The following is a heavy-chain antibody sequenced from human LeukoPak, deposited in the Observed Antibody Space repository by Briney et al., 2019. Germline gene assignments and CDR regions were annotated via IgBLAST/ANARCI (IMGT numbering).Heavy chain of an antibody. CDR3: AKVGSGAAAGFFDY. D-gene: IGHD6-13*01. CDR2: ISYDGSNK. CDR1: GFTFSSYG. J-gene: IGHJ4*02. Sequence: GGSLRLSCAAPGFTFSSYGMHWVRQAPGKGLEWVAVISYDGSNKYYADSVKGRFTISRDNSKNTLYLQMNSLRAEDTAVYYCAKVGSGAAAGFFDYWGQGTLVAVSS. V-gene: IGHV3-30*18.